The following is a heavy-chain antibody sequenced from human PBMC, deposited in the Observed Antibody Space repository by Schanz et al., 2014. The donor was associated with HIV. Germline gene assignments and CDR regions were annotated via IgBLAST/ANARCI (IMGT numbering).Heavy chain of an antibody. CDR2: ISYDGSNK. Sequence: QVQLVETGGGVVQPGKSLRLSCAASRFTFRSYGMHWVRQAPGKGLEWVAVISYDGSNKYYADSVKGRFTISRDNSKNTLYLQMNSLRAEDTAVYYCAKGSSLWSFYYDMDVWGQGTTVTVSS. V-gene: IGHV3-30*18. CDR3: AKGSSLWSFYYDMDV. J-gene: IGHJ6*02. CDR1: RFTFRSYG. D-gene: IGHD3-10*01.